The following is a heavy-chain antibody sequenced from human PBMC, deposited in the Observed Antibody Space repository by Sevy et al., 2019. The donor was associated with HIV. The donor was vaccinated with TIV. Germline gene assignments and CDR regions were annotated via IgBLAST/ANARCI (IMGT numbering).Heavy chain of an antibody. Sequence: GGSLRLSCTASGFTFSNHAMHWVRQGPGKGPEWVAFIRKDGSHEYYADSVKGRFTISRDNSKNTLYLQMNSLRPEDTAVYYCARDRKVLLVVYAIPFDAFDIWAQGTMVTVSS. V-gene: IGHV3-30*02. CDR3: ARDRKVLLVVYAIPFDAFDI. D-gene: IGHD2-8*02. CDR2: IRKDGSHE. J-gene: IGHJ3*02. CDR1: GFTFSNHA.